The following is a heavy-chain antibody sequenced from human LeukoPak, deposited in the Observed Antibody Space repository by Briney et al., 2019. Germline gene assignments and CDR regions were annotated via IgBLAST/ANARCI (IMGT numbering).Heavy chain of an antibody. CDR3: ARDYDSSSWYSNWFDP. J-gene: IGHJ5*02. Sequence: GASVKVSCKASGYTFTGYYMHWVRQAPGQGLEWMGWINPNSGGTNYAQKFQGRVTMTRDTSISTAYMELSRLRSDDTAVYYCARDYDSSSWYSNWFDPWGQGTLVTVSS. D-gene: IGHD6-13*01. V-gene: IGHV1-2*02. CDR1: GYTFTGYY. CDR2: INPNSGGT.